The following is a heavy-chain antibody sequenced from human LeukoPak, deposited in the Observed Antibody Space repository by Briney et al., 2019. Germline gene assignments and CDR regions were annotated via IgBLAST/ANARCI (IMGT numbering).Heavy chain of an antibody. V-gene: IGHV3-74*01. CDR2: INSDGTFT. CDR1: GFTFSNYW. D-gene: IGHD3-16*02. J-gene: IGHJ4*02. CDR3: ASLLRG. Sequence: PGGSLRLSCAASGFTFSNYWMHWVRQVPGKGLVWVSRINSDGTFTTYAGSVKGRFTISRDNTRNTLYLQMNSLRAEDTAVYYCASLLRGWGQGTLVTVSS.